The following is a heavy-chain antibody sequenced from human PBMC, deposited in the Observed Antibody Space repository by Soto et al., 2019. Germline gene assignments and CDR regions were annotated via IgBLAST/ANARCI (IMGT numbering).Heavy chain of an antibody. CDR2: IYYSGST. J-gene: IGHJ6*03. CDR1: GGSISSGGYH. V-gene: IGHV4-31*03. Sequence: PSETLSLTCTVSGGSISSGGYHWSWIRQHPGKGLEWIGYIYYSGSTYYNPSLKSRVTISVDTSKNQFSLKLSSVTAADTAVYYCARVTGYDFDDYHYYYMDVWGKGTTVTVSS. D-gene: IGHD5-12*01. CDR3: ARVTGYDFDDYHYYYMDV.